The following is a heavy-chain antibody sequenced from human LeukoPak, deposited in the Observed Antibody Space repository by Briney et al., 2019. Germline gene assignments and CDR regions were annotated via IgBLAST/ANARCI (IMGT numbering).Heavy chain of an antibody. J-gene: IGHJ4*02. CDR1: RFTFSSYA. CDR3: ARGDPGSGGALDY. V-gene: IGHV3-30*04. Sequence: PGGSLRLSCAASRFTFSSYAMHWVRQAPGKGLEWVAVISYDGSNKYYADSVKGRFTISRDNSKNTLYLQMNSLRAEDTAVYYCARGDPGSGGALDYWGQGTLVTVSS. D-gene: IGHD6-19*01. CDR2: ISYDGSNK.